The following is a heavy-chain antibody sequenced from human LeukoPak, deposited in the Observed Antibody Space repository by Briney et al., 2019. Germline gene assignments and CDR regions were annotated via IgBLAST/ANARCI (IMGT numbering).Heavy chain of an antibody. CDR2: IYPGDSDT. J-gene: IGHJ3*02. Sequence: GESLKISCKGSGYSFTSYWIGWVRQMLGKGLEWMGIIYPGDSDTRYSPSFQGQVTISADKSISTAYLQWSSLKASDTAMYYCARQNYYDSSGYYGNDAFDIWGQGTMVTVSS. V-gene: IGHV5-51*01. D-gene: IGHD3-22*01. CDR3: ARQNYYDSSGYYGNDAFDI. CDR1: GYSFTSYW.